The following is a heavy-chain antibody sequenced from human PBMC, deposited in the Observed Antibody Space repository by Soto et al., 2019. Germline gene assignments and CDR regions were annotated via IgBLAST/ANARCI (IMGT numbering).Heavy chain of an antibody. D-gene: IGHD3-22*01. CDR3: EHYPSHYDSSGYHRYAFDI. CDR1: GFSLSTSVVG. CDR2: IYWNDDK. J-gene: IGHJ3*02. Sequence: GLTEVIPRSTLTLTCTFSGFSLSTSVVGVGWIRQPAGKGLEWLALIYWNDDKRYSPSLKSRLTITKDTSKNQVVLTMTNMDPVDTATYYCEHYPSHYDSSGYHRYAFDIWGQGTMVTV. V-gene: IGHV2-5*01.